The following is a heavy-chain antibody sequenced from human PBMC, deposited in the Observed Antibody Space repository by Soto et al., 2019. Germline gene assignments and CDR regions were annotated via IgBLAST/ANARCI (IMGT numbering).Heavy chain of an antibody. Sequence: QGHLVQSGVEVKEPGASVRVSCKASGYSFINYGIGWVRQAPGQGLEWMGWITVNSGNTNYPQKFQGRVTMTTDTSTSNAYMELRSLTSDDTAVYYCGRGLGGGWYYFDYWGPGTLVTVSS. V-gene: IGHV1-18*04. J-gene: IGHJ4*02. D-gene: IGHD6-19*01. CDR2: ITVNSGNT. CDR1: GYSFINYG. CDR3: GRGLGGGWYYFDY.